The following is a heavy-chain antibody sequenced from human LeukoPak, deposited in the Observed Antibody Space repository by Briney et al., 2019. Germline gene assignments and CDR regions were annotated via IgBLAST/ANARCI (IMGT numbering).Heavy chain of an antibody. Sequence: SETLSLTCTISGGSSSTGDYYWSWIRQPPGKGLEWIGYIYYSGSTYYNPSLKSRVTISVDTSKNQFSLKLSSVTAADTAVYYCARGDPAEDYFDYWGQGTLVTVSS. V-gene: IGHV4-30-4*01. CDR3: ARGDPAEDYFDY. CDR2: IYYSGST. CDR1: GGSSSTGDYY. J-gene: IGHJ4*02.